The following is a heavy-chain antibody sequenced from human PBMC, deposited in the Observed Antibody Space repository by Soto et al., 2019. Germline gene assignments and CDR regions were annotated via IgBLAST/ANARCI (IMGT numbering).Heavy chain of an antibody. CDR1: GGTFSSYA. D-gene: IGHD3-9*01. V-gene: IGHV1-69*01. CDR3: ARQSRSYYDILTGYHPYYYYGMDV. J-gene: IGHJ6*02. CDR2: IIPIFGTA. Sequence: QVQLVQSGAEVKKPGSSVKVSCEASGGTFSSYAISWVRQAPGQGLEWMGGIIPIFGTANYAQKFQGRVTITADESTSTAYMELSSLRSEDTAVYYCARQSRSYYDILTGYHPYYYYGMDVWGQGTTVTVSS.